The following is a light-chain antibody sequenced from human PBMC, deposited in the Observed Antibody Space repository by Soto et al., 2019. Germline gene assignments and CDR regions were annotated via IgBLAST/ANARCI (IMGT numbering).Light chain of an antibody. J-gene: IGKJ3*01. CDR3: QQTYSVPFT. V-gene: IGKV1-39*01. CDR1: QSITNY. Sequence: DIQMTQSPSSLSASVVDRVTITCRASQSITNYLNWFQQKPGKAPKLLIFAASSLQGGVPSRFSGSGSGTDFTLTISTLQPEDFATYYCQQTYSVPFTFGPGTTVDIK. CDR2: AAS.